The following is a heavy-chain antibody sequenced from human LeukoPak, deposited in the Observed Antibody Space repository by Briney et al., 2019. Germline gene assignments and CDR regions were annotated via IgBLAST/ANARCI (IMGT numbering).Heavy chain of an antibody. CDR3: TTDYYDSSGYAIDY. CDR1: GFIFSNAW. Sequence: GGSLRLSXAASGFIFSNAWMSWVRQAPGKGLEWVGRLKSKTDGGTTDYVAPVKGRFTISRDDSKNTLYLQMNSLKTEDTAVYYCTTDYYDSSGYAIDYWGQGTLVTVSS. V-gene: IGHV3-15*01. D-gene: IGHD3-22*01. CDR2: LKSKTDGGTT. J-gene: IGHJ4*02.